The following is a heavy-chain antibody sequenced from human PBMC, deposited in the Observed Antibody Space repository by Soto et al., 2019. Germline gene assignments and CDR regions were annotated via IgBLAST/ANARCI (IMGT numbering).Heavy chain of an antibody. V-gene: IGHV3-21*02. D-gene: IGHD2-2*01. CDR3: GRVASSSSWTPDY. J-gene: IGHJ4*02. CDR2: LTSSSSHT. CDR1: GFSFSVYS. Sequence: EVQLVESGGGLVKPGGSLRLSCAGSGFSFSVYSMNWVRQAPGKALEWVSSLTSSSSHTYYADSVKGRFTISRDNAKNLQYPQMDSLRDEDTAVYYCGRVASSSSWTPDYLGQGTLVTVSS.